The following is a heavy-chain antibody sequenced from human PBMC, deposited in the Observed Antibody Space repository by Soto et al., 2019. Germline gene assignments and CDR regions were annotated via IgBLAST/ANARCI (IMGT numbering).Heavy chain of an antibody. D-gene: IGHD3-22*01. Sequence: GGSLRLSCASSVFTFSSCWMHWVRQAPGKGLVWVSRIDSDGISTNYADSVKGRFTISRDNAKNMLYLQMNSLRAEDTAVYYCASHPTYYYDSSAYSWGQGTLVTVSS. J-gene: IGHJ4*02. CDR3: ASHPTYYYDSSAYS. CDR1: VFTFSSCW. V-gene: IGHV3-74*01. CDR2: IDSDGIST.